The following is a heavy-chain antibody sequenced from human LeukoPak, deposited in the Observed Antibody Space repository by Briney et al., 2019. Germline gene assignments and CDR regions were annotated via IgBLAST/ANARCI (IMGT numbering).Heavy chain of an antibody. CDR1: GFTFSDYY. CDR2: ISSSSSYT. J-gene: IGHJ4*02. CDR3: ARDLGYCYGSGSIDY. V-gene: IGHV3-11*05. Sequence: NPGGSLRLSCAASGFTFSDYYMSWIRQAPGKGLEWVSYISSSSSYTNYADSVKGRFTISRDNAKNSLYLQMNSLRAEDTAVYYCARDLGYCYGSGSIDYWGQGTLVTVSS. D-gene: IGHD3-10*01.